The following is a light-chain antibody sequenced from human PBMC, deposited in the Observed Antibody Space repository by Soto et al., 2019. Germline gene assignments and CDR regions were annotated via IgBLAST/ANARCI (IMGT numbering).Light chain of an antibody. CDR1: QSISNY. V-gene: IGKV1-39*01. J-gene: IGKJ5*01. CDR3: QQYNNWPIT. CDR2: AAS. Sequence: DIQITQSPSSLSASLGVNVTITRRASQSISNYLNWYQQKPGKAPKLLIYAASSLQSGVPSRFSGSGSGTEFTLTISSLQSEDFEIYYCQQYNNWPITFGQG.